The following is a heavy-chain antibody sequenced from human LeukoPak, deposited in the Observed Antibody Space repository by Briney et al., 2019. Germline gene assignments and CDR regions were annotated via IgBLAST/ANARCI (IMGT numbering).Heavy chain of an antibody. CDR3: AKVAKYYYGSETYYFFEH. CDR1: GFTFSNYW. Sequence: PGGSLRLSCAASGFTFSNYWMTWVRQAPGKGLEWVSSISSSSSYIYYADSVKGRFTISRDNAKNSLYLQMNSLRVEDTAVYYCAKVAKYYYGSETYYFFEHWGQGTPVTASS. V-gene: IGHV3-21*01. D-gene: IGHD3-10*01. CDR2: ISSSSSYI. J-gene: IGHJ4*02.